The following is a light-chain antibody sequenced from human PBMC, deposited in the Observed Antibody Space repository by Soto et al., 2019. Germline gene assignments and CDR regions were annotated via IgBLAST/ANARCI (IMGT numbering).Light chain of an antibody. CDR3: CSYATSDTLL. J-gene: IGLJ2*01. CDR2: AGT. CDR1: SSDVGFYNL. Sequence: QSALTQPASVSGSPGQSITISCTGTSSDVGFYNLVSWYHQYPGKAPKLILYAGTKRLSGLSTRFSGSMSGSTASLTISGLQAEDEGNYYCCSYATSDTLLFGGGTKVTVL. V-gene: IGLV2-23*01.